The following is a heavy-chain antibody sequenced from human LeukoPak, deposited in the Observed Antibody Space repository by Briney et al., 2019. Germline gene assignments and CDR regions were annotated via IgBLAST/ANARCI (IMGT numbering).Heavy chain of an antibody. CDR3: ARVSWIQLWLGGDWFDP. CDR2: INPNSGGT. V-gene: IGHV1-2*02. D-gene: IGHD5-18*01. J-gene: IGHJ5*02. Sequence: ASVKVSCKASGYTFTGYYMHWVRQAPGQGLEWMGWINPNSGGTNYAQKFQGRVTTTRDTSISTAYMELSRLRSDDTAVYYCARVSWIQLWLGGDWFDPWGQGTLVTVSS. CDR1: GYTFTGYY.